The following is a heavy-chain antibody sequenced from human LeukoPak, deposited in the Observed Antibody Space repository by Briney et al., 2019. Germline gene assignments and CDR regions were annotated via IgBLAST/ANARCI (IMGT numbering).Heavy chain of an antibody. V-gene: IGHV3-23*01. CDR1: GFTFSISA. J-gene: IGHJ3*01. Sequence: PGGSLRLSCAASGFTFSISAMTWVRQAPGKGLEWVALIYYSGSNAYYADSVRGRFTISRDSSKSMLYLQVDSLRAEDTAIYYCARDIELSTWGQGTMVSV. D-gene: IGHD1-7*01. CDR2: IYYSGSNA. CDR3: ARDIELST.